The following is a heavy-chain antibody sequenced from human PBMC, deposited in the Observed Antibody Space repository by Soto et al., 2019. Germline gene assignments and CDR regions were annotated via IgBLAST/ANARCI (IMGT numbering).Heavy chain of an antibody. Sequence: QVQLVQSGAEVKKPGASVKVSCKASGYTFTSYAMNWVRQAPGQRLEWMGWINAGNGNTKYSQKFQGRVTITRDTSASSAYMELSSLRSEDTAVYYCASSRITMFPYGMDVWGQGTTVTVSS. CDR3: ASSRITMFPYGMDV. CDR2: INAGNGNT. D-gene: IGHD3-10*02. CDR1: GYTFTSYA. J-gene: IGHJ6*02. V-gene: IGHV1-3*01.